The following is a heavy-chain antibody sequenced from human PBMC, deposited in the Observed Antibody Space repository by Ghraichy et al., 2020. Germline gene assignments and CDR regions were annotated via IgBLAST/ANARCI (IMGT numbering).Heavy chain of an antibody. D-gene: IGHD3-22*01. V-gene: IGHV4-39*07. CDR3: ARHSISSGYSLFDY. CDR1: GGSISSSSYY. J-gene: IGHJ4*02. Sequence: SETLSLTCTVSGGSISSSSYYWGWIRQPPGKGLEWIGSIYYSGSTYYNPSLKSRVTISVDTSKNQFSLKLSSVTAADTAVYYCARHSISSGYSLFDYWGQGTLVTVSS. CDR2: IYYSGST.